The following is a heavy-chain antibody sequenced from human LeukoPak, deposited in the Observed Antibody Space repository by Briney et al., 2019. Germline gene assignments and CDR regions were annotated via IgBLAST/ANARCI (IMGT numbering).Heavy chain of an antibody. J-gene: IGHJ6*02. V-gene: IGHV3-23*01. Sequence: GGSLRLSCADSGFTFTNYALSWVRQAPGEGLEWVSGFSATGASTDYADSAKGRFTISRDNSKNTLYLQMNSLRAEDTAVYYCAKCDSPYYYYSMDVWGQGTTVTVSS. D-gene: IGHD2-21*02. CDR2: FSATGAST. CDR1: GFTFTNYA. CDR3: AKCDSPYYYYSMDV.